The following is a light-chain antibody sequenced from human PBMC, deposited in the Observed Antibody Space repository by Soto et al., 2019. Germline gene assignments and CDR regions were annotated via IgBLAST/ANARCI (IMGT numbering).Light chain of an antibody. Sequence: EIVLTQSPGTLSLSPGERATLSCRASQSVSSSYLAWYQQKPGQAPRLLIYGASSRATGIPDMFSGSGSGTAFSLTISRLEPADFAVDYCQQYGSSPPYTFGQGTKLEIK. V-gene: IGKV3-20*01. CDR1: QSVSSSY. J-gene: IGKJ2*01. CDR3: QQYGSSPPYT. CDR2: GAS.